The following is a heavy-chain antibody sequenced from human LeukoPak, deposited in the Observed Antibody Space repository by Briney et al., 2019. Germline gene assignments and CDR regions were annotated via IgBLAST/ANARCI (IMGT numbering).Heavy chain of an antibody. Sequence: VASVKVSCKASGYTFTGYYMHWVRQAPGQGLEWMGWINPDSGGTNYAQNFQGWVTMTRDTSISTVYMELSRLKSDDTAVYYCARGDPAVSLDYWGQGTLVTVSS. J-gene: IGHJ4*02. CDR1: GYTFTGYY. CDR2: INPDSGGT. D-gene: IGHD6-19*01. V-gene: IGHV1-2*04. CDR3: ARGDPAVSLDY.